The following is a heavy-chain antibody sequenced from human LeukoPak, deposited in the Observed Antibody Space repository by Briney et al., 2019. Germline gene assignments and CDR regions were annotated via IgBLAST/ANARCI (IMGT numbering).Heavy chain of an antibody. Sequence: GGSLRLSCVASGFTVRNYAMTWVRQAPGKGLEWVSSLSGGDYAQYADSVKGRFSISGDFYKNTLFLQMNSLRAEDTAIYYCARDPNGDYVGAFDFWGQGTMVTVSS. J-gene: IGHJ3*01. CDR3: ARDPNGDYVGAFDF. D-gene: IGHD4-17*01. V-gene: IGHV3-23*01. CDR2: LSGGDYA. CDR1: GFTVRNYA.